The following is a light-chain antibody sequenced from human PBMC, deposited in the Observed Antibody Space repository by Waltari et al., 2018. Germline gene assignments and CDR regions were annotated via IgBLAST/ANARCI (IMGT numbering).Light chain of an antibody. V-gene: IGLV2-14*01. CDR1: RSDVGGYNY. CDR3: SLYTSSSSYVV. J-gene: IGLJ2*01. Sequence: QSALTQPASVSGSPGQSITISCTGTRSDVGGYNYVSWYQQHPGKAPKLMIYEVSNRPSGVSNRFSGSKSGNTASLTISGLQAEDEADYYCSLYTSSSSYVVFGGGTKLTVL. CDR2: EVS.